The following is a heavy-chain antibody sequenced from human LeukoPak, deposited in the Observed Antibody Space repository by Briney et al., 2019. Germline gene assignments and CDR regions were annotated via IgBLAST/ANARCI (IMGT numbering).Heavy chain of an antibody. J-gene: IGHJ4*02. CDR1: GGSISSGDYY. Sequence: PSETPSLTCTVSGGSISSGDYYWSWIRQPPGKGLEWIGYIYYSGSTYYNPSLKSRVTISVDTYKNQFSLKLSSVTAADTAVYYCARGGPRPKYYDWGQGTLVTVSS. CDR3: ARGGPRPKYYD. D-gene: IGHD3-10*01. V-gene: IGHV4-30-4*01. CDR2: IYYSGST.